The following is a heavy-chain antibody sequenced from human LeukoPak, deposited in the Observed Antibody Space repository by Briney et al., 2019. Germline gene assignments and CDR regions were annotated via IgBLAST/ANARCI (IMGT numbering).Heavy chain of an antibody. CDR1: GGTFSSYA. D-gene: IGHD4-11*01. J-gene: IGHJ4*02. Sequence: SVKVSCKASGGTFSSYAISWVRQAPGQGLEWMGGIIPIFGTANYAQKFQGRVTITTDESTSTAYMELSSLRSEDTAVYYCARGFTVTGYFDYWGQGTLVTVSS. CDR3: ARGFTVTGYFDY. CDR2: IIPIFGTA. V-gene: IGHV1-69*05.